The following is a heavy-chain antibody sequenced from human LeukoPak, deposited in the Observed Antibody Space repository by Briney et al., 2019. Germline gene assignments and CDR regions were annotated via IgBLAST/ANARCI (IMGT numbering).Heavy chain of an antibody. CDR2: INPNSGGT. CDR3: ARDQNYYGSGSYYNVDY. V-gene: IGHV1-2*02. D-gene: IGHD3-10*01. J-gene: IGHJ4*02. Sequence: EASVKVSCKASGYTFTDYYMHGVRQAPGQGLEWMGWINPNSGGTNYSQKFQGRVTMTRDTSIYTAYMELSRLRSDDTAVYYCARDQNYYGSGSYYNVDYRGQGTLVTVSS. CDR1: GYTFTDYY.